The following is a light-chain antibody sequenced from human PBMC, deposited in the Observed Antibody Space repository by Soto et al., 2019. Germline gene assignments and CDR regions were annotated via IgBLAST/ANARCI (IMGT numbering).Light chain of an antibody. CDR1: SGSIASNY. CDR3: QSSDNSDHVV. J-gene: IGLJ2*01. V-gene: IGLV6-57*02. Sequence: NFMLTQPLSVSESPGKTVTISCTGSSGSIASNYVQWYQQRPGSAPTTVIFEDNQRPSGVPDRFSGSIDSSSNSASLTISGLKTEDEADYYCQSSDNSDHVVFGGGTKLTVL. CDR2: EDN.